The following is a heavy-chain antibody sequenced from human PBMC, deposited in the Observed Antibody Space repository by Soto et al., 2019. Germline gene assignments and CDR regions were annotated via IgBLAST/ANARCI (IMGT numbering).Heavy chain of an antibody. J-gene: IGHJ4*02. D-gene: IGHD2-15*01. CDR3: ASGRAVGY. CDR1: GYTFTGWY. Sequence: QFQLVQSGAEVKKPGASVKVSCKASGYTFTGWYVHWVRQAPGQGLEWMGWLNPKTGGTYYAQRFQGRVSMTSDTSTSTAYIELNRLTSDDTAVYYCASGRAVGYWGQGHLVTVSS. CDR2: LNPKTGGT. V-gene: IGHV1-2*02.